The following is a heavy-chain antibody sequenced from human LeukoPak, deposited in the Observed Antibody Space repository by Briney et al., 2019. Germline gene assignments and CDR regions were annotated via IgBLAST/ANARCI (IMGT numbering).Heavy chain of an antibody. CDR3: AKASRVAVAGGRFDY. D-gene: IGHD6-19*01. CDR1: GLTFSHYG. Sequence: GGSLRRSCVGSGLTFSHYGVSWVRQAPGKGLEWVSGISGSGNRTYYVDSVKGRFSISRDNSKNTAYLQMNSLRAEDTAVYYCAKASRVAVAGGRFDYWGQGTLVTVSS. CDR2: ISGSGNRT. V-gene: IGHV3-23*01. J-gene: IGHJ4*02.